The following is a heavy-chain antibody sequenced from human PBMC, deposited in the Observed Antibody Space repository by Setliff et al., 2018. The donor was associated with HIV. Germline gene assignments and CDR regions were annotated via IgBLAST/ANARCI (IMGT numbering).Heavy chain of an antibody. V-gene: IGHV3-43*01. D-gene: IGHD4-17*01. CDR1: GFSFSTHD. Sequence: PGGSLRLSCTASGFSFSTHDMNWVRQAPGKGLEWISLITWDSGDTYYVDSVKGRFTISRDNSKNSLYLQMNNLRTEDTALYYCAKGADYGDHFDYWGQGTLVTVSS. J-gene: IGHJ4*02. CDR3: AKGADYGDHFDY. CDR2: ITWDSGDT.